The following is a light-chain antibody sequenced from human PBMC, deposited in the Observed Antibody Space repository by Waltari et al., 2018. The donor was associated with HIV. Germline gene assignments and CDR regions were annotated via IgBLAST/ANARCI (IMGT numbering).Light chain of an antibody. CDR3: SSYAGSYIWV. CDR1: SNDVGAYGF. J-gene: IGLJ3*02. Sequence: SALTQPRSVSGSPGPSVTISCTATSNDVGAYGFVSWYQQHPGKAPRLMIFDVISRPSGVPDRFSGSKSGSTASLTISGLQAEDEADYYCSSYAGSYIWVFGGGTKLTVL. CDR2: DVI. V-gene: IGLV2-11*01.